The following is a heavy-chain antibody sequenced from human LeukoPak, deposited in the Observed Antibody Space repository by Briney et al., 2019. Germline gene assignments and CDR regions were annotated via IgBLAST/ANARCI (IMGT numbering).Heavy chain of an antibody. D-gene: IGHD3-10*01. Sequence: ASVKVSCKASGATFTNYGFNWVRQAPGQGLEWMGWISAYTDNTNYAQKFQGRVTMTTDTYTSTAYMELRSLRSDDTAVYYCARLWSGITIYYFDSWGQGTLVTVSS. V-gene: IGHV1-18*01. CDR3: ARLWSGITIYYFDS. J-gene: IGHJ4*02. CDR2: ISAYTDNT. CDR1: GATFTNYG.